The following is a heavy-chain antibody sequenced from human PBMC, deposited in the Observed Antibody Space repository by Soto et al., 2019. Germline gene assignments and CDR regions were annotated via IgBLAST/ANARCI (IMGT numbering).Heavy chain of an antibody. Sequence: SVTVSCKASVCALSIYTIICVRQAPRQGLEWMGRIIPILGIANYAQKFQGRVTITADKSTSTAYMELSSLRSEDTAVYYCARDQEGEDYDYIWGRYRSGPYFDYWGQGTLVTVSS. CDR1: VCALSIYT. CDR2: IIPILGIA. D-gene: IGHD3-16*02. CDR3: ARDQEGEDYDYIWGRYRSGPYFDY. V-gene: IGHV1-69*04. J-gene: IGHJ4*02.